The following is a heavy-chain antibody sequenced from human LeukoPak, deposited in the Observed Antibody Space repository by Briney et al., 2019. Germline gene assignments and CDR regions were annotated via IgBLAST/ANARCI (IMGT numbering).Heavy chain of an antibody. CDR2: IYAGGTT. V-gene: IGHV3-53*01. CDR1: EFSVSGNF. D-gene: IGHD3-22*01. CDR3: ARGRSRSSSGWYFDY. Sequence: PGGSLRLSCTASEFSVSGNFMTWVRQAPGKGLEWISFIYAGGTTSYADSVKGRFTLSRNNSKNTIYLQLNSLRVEDTAVYYCARGRSRSSSGWYFDYWGQGTLVTVSS. J-gene: IGHJ4*02.